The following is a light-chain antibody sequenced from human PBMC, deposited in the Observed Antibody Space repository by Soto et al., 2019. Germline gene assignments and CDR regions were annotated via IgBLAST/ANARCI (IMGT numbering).Light chain of an antibody. CDR1: QSVNNN. CDR3: QHYKTWPLA. Sequence: ILMTLSPDTLSLSTGEGATLSCRASQSVNNNLAWYQQKPGQAPRLLIFDASTRATGIPARFSGTGSGTEFTLTISGLQSEDFAIYYCQHYKTWPLAFGGGTKVDIK. CDR2: DAS. V-gene: IGKV3-15*01. J-gene: IGKJ4*01.